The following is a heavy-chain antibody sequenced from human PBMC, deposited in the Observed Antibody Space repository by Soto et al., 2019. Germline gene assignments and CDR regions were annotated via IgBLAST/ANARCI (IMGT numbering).Heavy chain of an antibody. CDR2: INAGNGNT. CDR3: ARDQVMVWFGELERPGSGSYLYGMDV. V-gene: IGHV1-3*01. CDR1: GYTFTSYA. D-gene: IGHD3-10*01. Sequence: ASVKVSCKASGYTFTSYAMHWVRQAPGQRLEWMGWINAGNGNTKYSQKFQGRVTITRDTSASTAYMELSSLRSEDTAVYYCARDQVMVWFGELERPGSGSYLYGMDVWGQGTTVTVSS. J-gene: IGHJ6*02.